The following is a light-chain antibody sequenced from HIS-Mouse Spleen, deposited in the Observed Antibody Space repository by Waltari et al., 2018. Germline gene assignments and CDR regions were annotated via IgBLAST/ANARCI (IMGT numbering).Light chain of an antibody. CDR3: AAWDDSLSGYV. Sequence: QSVLTQPPSASGTPGQRVTLSCSGSSSTIGSHYIYWYQQLPGTAPKLLIYRNNQRPSGVPDRFSGSKSGTSASLAISGLRSEDEADYYCAAWDDSLSGYVFGTGTKVTVL. CDR1: SSTIGSHY. J-gene: IGLJ1*01. CDR2: RNN. V-gene: IGLV1-47*01.